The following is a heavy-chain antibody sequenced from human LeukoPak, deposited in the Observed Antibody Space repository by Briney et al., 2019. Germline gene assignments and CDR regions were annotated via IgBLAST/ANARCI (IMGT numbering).Heavy chain of an antibody. CDR3: ARDEDMIVVGYIDY. Sequence: SETLSLTCTVSGGSISSSSYYWGWIRQPPGKGLEWIGSIYYSGSTYYNPSLKSRVTISVDTSKNQFSLKLSSVTAADTAVYYCARDEDMIVVGYIDYWGQGTLVTVSS. CDR1: GGSISSSSYY. D-gene: IGHD3-22*01. J-gene: IGHJ4*02. CDR2: IYYSGST. V-gene: IGHV4-39*07.